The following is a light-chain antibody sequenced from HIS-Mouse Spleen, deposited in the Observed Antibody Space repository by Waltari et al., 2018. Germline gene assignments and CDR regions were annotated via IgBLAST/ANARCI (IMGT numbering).Light chain of an antibody. V-gene: IGLV3-25*03. CDR1: ALPKQY. J-gene: IGLJ3*02. CDR2: KDS. Sequence: SYELTQPPSVSVSPGQTARITCSGDALPKQYAYWYQQKPGQAPVLVLNKDSERPSGIPERSAGSSSGTTVTLTISGVQAEDEADYYCQSADSSGTYWVFGGGTKLTVL. CDR3: QSADSSGTYWV.